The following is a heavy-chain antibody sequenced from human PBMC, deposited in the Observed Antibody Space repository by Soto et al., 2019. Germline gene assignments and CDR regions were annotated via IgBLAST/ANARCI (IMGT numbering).Heavy chain of an antibody. CDR2: IIPILDMP. Sequence: QVQLVQSGAEVKKPGSSVKVSCKASGGTFTRYTFTWVRQAPGQGLEWMGRIIPILDMPNYAQNCQGRVTIPADKSTSTAYMELSSLTSDDTAVYYCASHFTGVMVLGTSPPGGDNYGWDVWGQGTTVTVSS. J-gene: IGHJ6*02. CDR1: GGTFTRYT. CDR3: ASHFTGVMVLGTSPPGGDNYGWDV. D-gene: IGHD2-15*01. V-gene: IGHV1-69*02.